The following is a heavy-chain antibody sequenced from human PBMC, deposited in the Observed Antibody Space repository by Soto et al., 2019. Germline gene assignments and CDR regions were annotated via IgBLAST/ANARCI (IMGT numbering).Heavy chain of an antibody. D-gene: IGHD6-6*01. CDR1: GFTFSSYA. Sequence: EVQLLESGGGLVQPGASPRLSCAASGFTFSSYAMSWVRQTPGRGLEWVSIISGNGGSTYYAASVKGRFTISRDNTKNTLYLQMDSLTAEDTAVYYFAKGSEFSNSYTLDFDSWGQGALVTVSS. CDR2: ISGNGGST. J-gene: IGHJ4*02. CDR3: AKGSEFSNSYTLDFDS. V-gene: IGHV3-23*01.